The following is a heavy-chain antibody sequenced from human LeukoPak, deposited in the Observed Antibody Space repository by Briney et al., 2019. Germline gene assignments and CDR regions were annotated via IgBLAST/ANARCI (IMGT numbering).Heavy chain of an antibody. CDR1: GGSFSGYY. CDR3: ARGGGLAPNFTFDY. D-gene: IGHD3-16*01. V-gene: IGHV4-34*01. J-gene: IGHJ4*02. CDR2: INHSGST. Sequence: SETLSLTCAVYGGSFSGYYWSWIRQPPGKGLEWIGEINHSGSTNYNPSLKSRVTISVDTSKNQFSLKLSSVTAADTAVYYCARGGGLAPNFTFDYWGQGTLVTVSS.